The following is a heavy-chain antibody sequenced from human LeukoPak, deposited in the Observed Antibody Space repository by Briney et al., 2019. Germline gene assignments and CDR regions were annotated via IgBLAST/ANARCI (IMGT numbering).Heavy chain of an antibody. CDR3: ARQGSGWYSDY. CDR2: IYYSGST. D-gene: IGHD6-19*01. J-gene: IGHJ4*02. CDR1: GGSIGSSSYY. V-gene: IGHV4-39*01. Sequence: SETLSLTXTVSGGSIGSSSYYWGWIGQPPGKGLEWIGSIYYSGSTYYNPSLKSRVTISVDTSKNQFSLKLSSVTASDTAVYYCARQGSGWYSDYWGQGTLVTVSS.